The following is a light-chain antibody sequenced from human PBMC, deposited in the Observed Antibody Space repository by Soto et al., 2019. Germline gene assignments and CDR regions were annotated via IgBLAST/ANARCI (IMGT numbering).Light chain of an antibody. V-gene: IGKV3-20*01. CDR2: PAS. CDR1: QSISSSY. J-gene: IGKJ2*01. Sequence: EIVLTQSPGTLSLSPGERATLSCRASQSISSSYLAWYQQKPGQAPRLLIHPASSRATGIPDRFSGSGSGTDFTLTISRLEPEDFAVYYCQQYGSSSYTFGQGTQLEIK. CDR3: QQYGSSSYT.